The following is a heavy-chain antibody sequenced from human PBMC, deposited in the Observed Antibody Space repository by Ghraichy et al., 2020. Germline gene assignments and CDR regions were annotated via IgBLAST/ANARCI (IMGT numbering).Heavy chain of an antibody. CDR3: ARGHYFESSGYWGFDY. CDR2: ISSSSNRI. D-gene: IGHD3-22*01. Sequence: GESLNISCVGSGFTFSVYSMNWVRQAPGKGLEWISYISSSSNRIYYAESVKGRFTISRDNAKISLYLEMDSLRDEDTAVYYCARGHYFESSGYWGFDYWGQGTLVTVSS. V-gene: IGHV3-48*02. J-gene: IGHJ4*02. CDR1: GFTFSVYS.